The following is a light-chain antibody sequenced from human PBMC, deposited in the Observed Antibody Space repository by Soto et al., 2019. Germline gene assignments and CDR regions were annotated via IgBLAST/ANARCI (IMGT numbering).Light chain of an antibody. CDR3: CSYAGSSTFRV. CDR1: RSDFGSYTL. V-gene: IGLV2-23*02. J-gene: IGLJ1*01. Sequence: QSVLTQRASVSVSPGRSVTISCTGTRSDFGSYTLVSWYQQHPGKAPKLMIYEVSKRPSGVSNRFSGSKSGNTASLTISVLQAEDEADYYCCSYAGSSTFRVFGTGTKVTVL. CDR2: EVS.